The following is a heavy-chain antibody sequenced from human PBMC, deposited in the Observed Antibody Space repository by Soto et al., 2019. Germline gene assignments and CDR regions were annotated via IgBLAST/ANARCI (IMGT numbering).Heavy chain of an antibody. Sequence: PSETLSLTCTVSGGSISSGGYYWSWIRQHPGKGLEWIGYIYYSGSTYYNPSLKSRVTISVDTSKNQFPLKLSSVTAADTAVYYCARTTIVVVTATYVDYWGQGTLVTVSS. CDR2: IYYSGST. D-gene: IGHD2-21*02. V-gene: IGHV4-31*03. CDR1: GGSISSGGYY. CDR3: ARTTIVVVTATYVDY. J-gene: IGHJ4*02.